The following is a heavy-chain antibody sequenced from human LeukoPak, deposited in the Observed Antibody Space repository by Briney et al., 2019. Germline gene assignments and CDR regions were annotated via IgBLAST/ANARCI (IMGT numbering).Heavy chain of an antibody. CDR3: AKAAGLYYFDY. D-gene: IGHD6-13*01. J-gene: IGHJ4*02. V-gene: IGHV4-59*01. CDR1: GGSISSYY. Sequence: TSEILSLTCTVSGGSISSYYWSWIRQPPGKGLEWIGYIYYSGSTNYNPSLKSRVTISVDTSKNQFSLKLSSVTAADTAVYYCAKAAGLYYFDYWGQGTLVTVSS. CDR2: IYYSGST.